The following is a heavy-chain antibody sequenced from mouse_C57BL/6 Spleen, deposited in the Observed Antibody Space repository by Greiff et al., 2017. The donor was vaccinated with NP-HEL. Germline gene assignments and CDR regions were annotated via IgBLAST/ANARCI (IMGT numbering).Heavy chain of an antibody. CDR1: GFNIKDYY. Sequence: EVKLVESGAELVKPGASVKLSCTASGFNIKDYYMHWVKQRTEQGLEWIGRIDPEDGETKYAPKFQGKATITADTSSNTAYLQLSSLTSEDTAVYYCARGGIRYWYFDVWGTGTTVTVSS. CDR3: ARGGIRYWYFDV. J-gene: IGHJ1*03. CDR2: IDPEDGET. V-gene: IGHV14-2*01.